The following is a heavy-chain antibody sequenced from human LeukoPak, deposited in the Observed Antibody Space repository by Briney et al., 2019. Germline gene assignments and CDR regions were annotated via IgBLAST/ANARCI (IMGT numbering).Heavy chain of an antibody. V-gene: IGHV4-59*01. J-gene: IGHJ4*02. CDR1: GGSTSSYY. CDR3: AVGPNHYYFDD. CDR2: VHNSGTT. D-gene: IGHD1-14*01. Sequence: SETLSLTCTVSGGSTSSYYWSWIRQPPGKGLEWIGNVHNSGTTNYNPSLKSRVTILLDRAKNQFSLKLTSMTAADTAVYFCAVGPNHYYFDDWGQGTQVTVSS.